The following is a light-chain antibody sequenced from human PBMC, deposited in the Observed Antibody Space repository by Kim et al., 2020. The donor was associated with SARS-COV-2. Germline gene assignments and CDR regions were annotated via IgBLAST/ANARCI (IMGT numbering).Light chain of an antibody. CDR2: AVS. Sequence: SASVGNRVTITCRASQSVSTSVNWYQQQPGKGPKLLIYAVSSLQSGVPSRFSGSGSGTDFTLTISSLLPEDSAIYYCQQSHGFPYSFGQGTKLEI. CDR3: QQSHGFPYS. V-gene: IGKV1-39*01. CDR1: QSVSTS. J-gene: IGKJ2*03.